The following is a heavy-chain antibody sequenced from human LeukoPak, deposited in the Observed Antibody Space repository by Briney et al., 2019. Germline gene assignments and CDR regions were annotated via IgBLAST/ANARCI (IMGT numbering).Heavy chain of an antibody. Sequence: SETLSLICTVSGGSLSSYYWSWLRQPPGRGLEGIGYIYYSGSTNYNPSLKSRVTISVDTSKNQFSLKLSSVNAADTAVYYCARGGYYGSGSYYRDYYYYYGMDVWGQGTTVTVPS. D-gene: IGHD3-10*01. CDR1: GGSLSSYY. J-gene: IGHJ6*02. CDR3: ARGGYYGSGSYYRDYYYYYGMDV. V-gene: IGHV4-59*01. CDR2: IYYSGST.